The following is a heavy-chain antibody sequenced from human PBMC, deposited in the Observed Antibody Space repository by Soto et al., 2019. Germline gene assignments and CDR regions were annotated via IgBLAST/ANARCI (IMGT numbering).Heavy chain of an antibody. V-gene: IGHV4-61*01. CDR3: ARDGPPPPPRIGYSYGHRAFDI. J-gene: IGHJ3*02. D-gene: IGHD5-18*01. CDR1: GGSVSSGSYY. CDR2: IYYSGST. Sequence: SETLSLTCTVSGGSVSSGSYYWSWIRQPPGKGLEWIGYIYYSGSTNYNPSLKSRVTISVDTSKNQFSLKVSSVTAADTAVYYSARDGPPPPPRIGYSYGHRAFDIWGQGTLVTVSS.